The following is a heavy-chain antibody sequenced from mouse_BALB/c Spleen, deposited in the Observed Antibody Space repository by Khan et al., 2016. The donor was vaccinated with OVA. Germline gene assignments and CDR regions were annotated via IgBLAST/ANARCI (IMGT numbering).Heavy chain of an antibody. Sequence: EVELVESGGGLVQSGGSRKLSCAASGFTFTSYGMHWIRQAQEKGLEWVAYISSDSSTFFYADTVKGRFTISRDNPKNTLFLQMTSLRSGDTAMYFCATSYFYGYYFDYWGQGTTLTVSS. V-gene: IGHV5-17*02. CDR3: ATSYFYGYYFDY. D-gene: IGHD1-1*01. CDR2: ISSDSSTF. J-gene: IGHJ2*01. CDR1: GFTFTSYG.